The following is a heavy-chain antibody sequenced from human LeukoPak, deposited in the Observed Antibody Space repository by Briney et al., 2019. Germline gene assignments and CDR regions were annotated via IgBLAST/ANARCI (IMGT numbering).Heavy chain of an antibody. CDR1: GGSFSGYY. D-gene: IGHD3-22*01. CDR3: ARGVYYYDSSGPFFDY. V-gene: IGHV4-34*01. J-gene: IGHJ4*02. CDR2: INHSGST. Sequence: SETLSLTCAVYGGSFSGYYWSWIRQPPGKGLEWTGEINHSGSTNYNPSLKSRVTISVDTSKNQFSLKLSSVTAADTAVYYCARGVYYYDSSGPFFDYWGQGTLITVSS.